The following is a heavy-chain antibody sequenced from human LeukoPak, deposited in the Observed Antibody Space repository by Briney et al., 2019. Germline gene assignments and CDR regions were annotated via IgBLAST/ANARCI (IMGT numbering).Heavy chain of an antibody. CDR2: ISSSGSTI. CDR3: ARARDRAFDY. Sequence: GGSLRLSCAASGFTFSSYEMNWVRQAPGKGLEWVSYISSSGSTIYYADSVKGRFTISRDNAKNSLYLQMNSLRAEDTAVDYCARARDRAFDYWGQGTLVTVSS. D-gene: IGHD1-26*01. J-gene: IGHJ4*02. CDR1: GFTFSSYE. V-gene: IGHV3-48*03.